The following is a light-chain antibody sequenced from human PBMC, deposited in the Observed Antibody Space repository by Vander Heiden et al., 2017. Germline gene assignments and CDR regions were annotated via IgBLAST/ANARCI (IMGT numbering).Light chain of an antibody. CDR3: QQYNDWPSWT. CDR1: QSVRSN. Sequence: EIVMMQSPATLSVSPGERATLSCRASQSVRSNLAWYQQKPGQAPRLLIYGASTRATGIPVRFSGSGSGTEFTLTISSLQSEDFAVYYCQQYNDWPSWTFGQGTKVEIK. J-gene: IGKJ1*01. V-gene: IGKV3-15*01. CDR2: GAS.